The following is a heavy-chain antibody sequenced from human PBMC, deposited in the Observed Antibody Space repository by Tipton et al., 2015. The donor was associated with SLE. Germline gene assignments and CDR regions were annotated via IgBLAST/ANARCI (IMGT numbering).Heavy chain of an antibody. CDR1: GFTFSDYG. CDR3: ARYISGHFDS. D-gene: IGHD3-9*01. V-gene: IGHV4-59*01. J-gene: IGHJ4*02. Sequence: LRLSCATSGFTFSDYGMHWVRQPPGKALEWIGYVSFTGNTRYNPSLKSRVDISPDTSKNQVSLGLSSVTTMDTAVYYCARYISGHFDSWGQGTLVTVSS. CDR2: VSFTGNT.